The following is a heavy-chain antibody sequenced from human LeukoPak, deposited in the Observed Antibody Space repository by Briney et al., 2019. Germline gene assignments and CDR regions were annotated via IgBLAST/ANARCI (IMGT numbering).Heavy chain of an antibody. V-gene: IGHV3-21*01. CDR3: AREGTAREDAAFDI. CDR2: ITSRSSYI. CDR1: GFTFSSYN. D-gene: IGHD2-21*02. J-gene: IGHJ3*02. Sequence: GGSLRLSCAASGFTFSSYNMNWVRQAPGKGLEWVSSITSRSSYIYYADSVKGRFTISRGNAKNSLYLQMNSLRAEDTAVYYCAREGTAREDAAFDIWGQGTMVTVSS.